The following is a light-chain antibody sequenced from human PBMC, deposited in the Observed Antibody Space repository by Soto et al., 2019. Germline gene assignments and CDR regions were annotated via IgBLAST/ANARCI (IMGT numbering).Light chain of an antibody. V-gene: IGKV3-15*01. CDR3: QQHTNWLWT. CDR1: QNISSN. J-gene: IGKJ1*01. CDR2: GAS. Sequence: EIVMTQSPATLSVSPGERATLSCRSSQNISSNLAWYQQKPGKAPMVLIDGASSKATGCPARFRGSGSETEFTLTISSLLLEDVAVYYCQQHTNWLWTFGQGTKVEIK.